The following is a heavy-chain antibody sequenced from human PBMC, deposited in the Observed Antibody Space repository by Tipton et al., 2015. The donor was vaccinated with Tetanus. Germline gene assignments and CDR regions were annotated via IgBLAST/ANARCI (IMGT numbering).Heavy chain of an antibody. J-gene: IGHJ6*02. CDR2: IIPHFGTV. CDR1: GGTFGSYA. D-gene: IGHD1-1*01. V-gene: IGHV1-69*06. CDR3: ARGHRHDPKTFYAMDR. Sequence: QVQLVQSGAEVKKPGSSVKVSCEASGGTFGSYAVNWVRQAPGQGLEWRGGIIPHFGTVAYSQKFQGRVTITADKSSSPAYMELTSLRPEDTAVYFLARGHRHDPKTFYAMDRWGPGTTVTVSS.